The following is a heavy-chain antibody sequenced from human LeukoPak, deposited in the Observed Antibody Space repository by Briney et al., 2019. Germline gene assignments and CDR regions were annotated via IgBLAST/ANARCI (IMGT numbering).Heavy chain of an antibody. V-gene: IGHV3-43D*03. J-gene: IGHJ4*02. Sequence: GGSLRLSCAASGFSFDDYSMHWVRQAPGKGLEWVSLIAWDGGSTYYADSVKGRFTISRDNSKNSLYLQMHSLRAEDSALYYCSKARGGGRDLFDYWGQGTLVTVSS. CDR2: IAWDGGST. CDR1: GFSFDDYS. CDR3: SKARGGGRDLFDY. D-gene: IGHD6-25*01.